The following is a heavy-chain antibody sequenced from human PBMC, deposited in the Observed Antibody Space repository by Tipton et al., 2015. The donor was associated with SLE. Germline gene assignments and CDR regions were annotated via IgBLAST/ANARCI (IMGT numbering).Heavy chain of an antibody. CDR1: GYSISSGYF. D-gene: IGHD2-2*03. CDR3: ARTMDIIGWDWYFDL. CDR2: IYHSGTT. V-gene: IGHV4-38-2*02. J-gene: IGHJ2*01. Sequence: GLVKPSETLSLSCTVSGYSISSGYFWGWIRQPPGKGLEWIGSIYHSGTTYYNPSLESRVTISVDTSNNQFSLNLSSVTAADTAVYYCARTMDIIGWDWYFDLWRRGTLVTVSS.